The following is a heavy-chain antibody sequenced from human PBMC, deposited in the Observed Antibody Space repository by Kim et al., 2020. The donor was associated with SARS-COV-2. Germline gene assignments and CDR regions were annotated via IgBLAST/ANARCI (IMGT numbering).Heavy chain of an antibody. V-gene: IGHV3-33*06. J-gene: IGHJ4*02. CDR1: GFIFSSYA. CDR3: AKDQSSSWYIGLDD. CDR2: IWYDGSNK. D-gene: IGHD2-2*01. Sequence: GGSLRLSCDASGFIFSSYAMHWVRQAPGKGLEWVAVIWYDGSNKYYADSVKGRFTISRDNSKNILYLQMNSLRGEDTAVYHCAKDQSSSWYIGLDDWGQGTRVTVSS.